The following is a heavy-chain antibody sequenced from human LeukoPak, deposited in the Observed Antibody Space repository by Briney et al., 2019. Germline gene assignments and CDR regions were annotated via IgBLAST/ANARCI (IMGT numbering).Heavy chain of an antibody. V-gene: IGHV3-21*01. J-gene: IGHJ6*03. CDR1: GFTFSSYE. Sequence: GGSLRLSCAASGFTFSSYEMNWVRQAPGKGLEWVSSISSSSNYIYYADSVKGRFTISRDNAKNSLYLQINSLRAEDTAVYYCARDPYSGGYGDYYYYYMDVWGKGTTVTISS. D-gene: IGHD1-26*01. CDR2: ISSSSNYI. CDR3: ARDPYSGGYGDYYYYYMDV.